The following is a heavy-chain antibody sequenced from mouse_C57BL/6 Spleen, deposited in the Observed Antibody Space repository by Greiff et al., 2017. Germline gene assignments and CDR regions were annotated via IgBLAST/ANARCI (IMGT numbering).Heavy chain of an antibody. CDR3: AGWLLLRDY. J-gene: IGHJ4*01. CDR2: INPNNGGT. V-gene: IGHV1-26*01. D-gene: IGHD2-3*01. CDR1: GYTFTDYY. Sequence: EVQLQQSGPELVKPGASVKISCKASGYTFTDYYMNWVKQSHGKSLEWIGDINPNNGGTSYNQKFKGKATLTVDKSSSTAYMELRSLTSEDSAVYYCAGWLLLRDYWGQGTSVTVSS.